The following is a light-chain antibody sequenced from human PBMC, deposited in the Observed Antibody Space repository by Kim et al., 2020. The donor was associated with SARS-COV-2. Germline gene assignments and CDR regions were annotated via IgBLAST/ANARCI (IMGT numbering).Light chain of an antibody. CDR1: SSNIGAGYD. J-gene: IGLJ2*01. V-gene: IGLV1-40*01. CDR2: SNT. Sequence: QKVPNTCPGTSSNIGAGYDVNWYQQLPGTAPKVLIYSNTHRTSGVPDRFSGSKSGTSASLAIIGLQAEDETDYYCQSYDGSLSAWVFGGGTQLTVL. CDR3: QSYDGSLSAWV.